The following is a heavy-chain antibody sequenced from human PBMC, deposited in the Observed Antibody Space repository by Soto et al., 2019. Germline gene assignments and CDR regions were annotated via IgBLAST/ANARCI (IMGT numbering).Heavy chain of an antibody. CDR3: TGGGVRYFDWPLDY. Sequence: EVQLVESGGGLVQPGRSLRLSCTASGFTFGDYAMSWFRQAPGKGLEWVGFIRSKAYGGTTEYAASVKGRFTISRDDSKSIAYLQMNSLKTEDTAVYYCTGGGVRYFDWPLDYWGQGTLVTVSS. V-gene: IGHV3-49*03. CDR1: GFTFGDYA. CDR2: IRSKAYGGTT. D-gene: IGHD3-9*01. J-gene: IGHJ4*02.